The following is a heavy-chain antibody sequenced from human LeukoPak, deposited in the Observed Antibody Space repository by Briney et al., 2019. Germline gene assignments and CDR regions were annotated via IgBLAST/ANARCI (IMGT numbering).Heavy chain of an antibody. CDR1: GGSISSYY. V-gene: IGHV4-59*01. Sequence: SSETLSLTCTVSGGSISSYYWSWIRQPPGKGLEWIGYIYYSGSTNYNPSLKSRVTISVDTSKNQFSLKLSSVTAADTAVYYCARGRYYYDSSGYYAFDYWGQGTLVTVSS. D-gene: IGHD3-22*01. J-gene: IGHJ4*02. CDR3: ARGRYYYDSSGYYAFDY. CDR2: IYYSGST.